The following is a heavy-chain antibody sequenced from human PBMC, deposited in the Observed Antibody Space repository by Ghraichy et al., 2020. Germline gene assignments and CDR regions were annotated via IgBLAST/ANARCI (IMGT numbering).Heavy chain of an antibody. Sequence: GGSLRLSCAASGFTFSNAWMSWVRQAPGKGLEWVGRIKSKTDGGTTDYAAPVKGRFTISRDDSKNTLYLQMNSLKTEDTAVYYCTTDSWGLGCDSSGYTPQYYWGQGTLVTVSS. CDR2: IKSKTDGGTT. J-gene: IGHJ4*02. CDR3: TTDSWGLGCDSSGYTPQYY. V-gene: IGHV3-15*01. CDR1: GFTFSNAW. D-gene: IGHD3-22*01.